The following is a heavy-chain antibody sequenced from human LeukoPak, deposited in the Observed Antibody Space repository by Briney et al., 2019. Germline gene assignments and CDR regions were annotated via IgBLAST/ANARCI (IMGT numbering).Heavy chain of an antibody. Sequence: PGGSLRLSCAASGFNVSNNYMSWVRQAPGKGLELVSVIYSGGSTYHADSVKGRFTISRDNAKNSLYLQMNSLRAEDTAVYYCARWSAAALDYWGQGSLVTVFS. CDR3: ARWSAAALDY. CDR1: GFNVSNNY. J-gene: IGHJ4*02. V-gene: IGHV3-53*01. D-gene: IGHD6-13*01. CDR2: IYSGGST.